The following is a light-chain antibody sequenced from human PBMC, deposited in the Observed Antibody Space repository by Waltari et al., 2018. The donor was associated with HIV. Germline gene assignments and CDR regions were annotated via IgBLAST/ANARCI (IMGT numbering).Light chain of an antibody. CDR3: MQGLQSPT. V-gene: IGKV2-28*01. CDR2: LGP. J-gene: IGKJ5*01. Sequence: DIVMTQSPLSLPVTPGETASISCRSSLSLLHRSGHHYLDWYLQKPGQSPQLLIYLGPNRASAVSARISGSGSGTDFTLIISRVEAEDVGVYYCMQGLQSPTFGQGTRLEIK. CDR1: LSLLHRSGHHY.